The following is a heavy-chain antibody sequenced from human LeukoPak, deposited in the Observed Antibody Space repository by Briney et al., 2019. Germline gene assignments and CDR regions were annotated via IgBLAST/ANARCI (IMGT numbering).Heavy chain of an antibody. Sequence: GGSLTLSCAASGFTFSNSWMHWVRQAPGQGLGWVSRISSDGSSAIYADSAQGRFTISRDHAKNTLYLQMNSLRAEDTAVYYCARDRSGSSDYWGQGTLVTVSS. CDR3: ARDRSGSSDY. D-gene: IGHD3-22*01. V-gene: IGHV3-74*01. CDR2: ISSDGSSA. CDR1: GFTFSNSW. J-gene: IGHJ4*02.